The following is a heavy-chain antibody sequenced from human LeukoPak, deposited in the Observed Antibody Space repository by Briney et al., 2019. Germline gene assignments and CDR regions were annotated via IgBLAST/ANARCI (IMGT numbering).Heavy chain of an antibody. V-gene: IGHV4-39*01. CDR2: IFYSGAT. D-gene: IGHD3-9*01. CDR3: ARLDKRVHNTFDI. CDR1: SDSISSSTSY. Sequence: PSETLSPTCTVSSDSISSSTSYWGWIRQPPGKGLEYIGSIFYSGATYYNPSLKSRVTLSVDMSKNQFSLKLSSVTAADTAVYYCARLDKRVHNTFDIWGQGTMVTVSS. J-gene: IGHJ3*02.